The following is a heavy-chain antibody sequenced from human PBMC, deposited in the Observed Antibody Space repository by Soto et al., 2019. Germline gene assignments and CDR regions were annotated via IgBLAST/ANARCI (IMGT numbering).Heavy chain of an antibody. CDR1: GFTFSDYY. Sequence: QVQLVESGGGLVKPGGSLRLSCAASGFTFSDYYMNWIRQAPGKGLEWVSYISSSGNTIYYADSVKGRFTNSRDNAENSLHLKMDGLGAEVTAVYYWAIMAGLNYYCGVDVGGQGTTVTVSS. CDR3: AIMAGLNYYCGVDV. J-gene: IGHJ6*02. V-gene: IGHV3-11*01. CDR2: ISSSGNTI. D-gene: IGHD6-19*01.